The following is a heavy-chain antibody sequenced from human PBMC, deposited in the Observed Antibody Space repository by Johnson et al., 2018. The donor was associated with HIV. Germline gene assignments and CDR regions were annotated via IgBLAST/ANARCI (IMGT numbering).Heavy chain of an antibody. V-gene: IGHV3-30*04. D-gene: IGHD1-26*01. CDR1: GFTFNRYG. CDR2: TSFDERGK. Sequence: VQLVESGGGLVQPGGSLRLACVASGFTFNRYGLHWVRQAPGKGLEWVATTSFDERGKHYTDSVKGRFTISRDNSKNALYLQLNSLRPEDTAVYYCARDGAIAGAATEALDLWGQGTMVIVSS. CDR3: ARDGAIAGAATEALDL. J-gene: IGHJ3*01.